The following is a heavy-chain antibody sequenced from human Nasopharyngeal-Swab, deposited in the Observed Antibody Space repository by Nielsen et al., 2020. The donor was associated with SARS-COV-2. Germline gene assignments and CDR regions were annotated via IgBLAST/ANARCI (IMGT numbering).Heavy chain of an antibody. CDR1: GYSFTSYW. CDR3: ARPLAAASYYFDY. CDR2: IYPGDSDT. D-gene: IGHD6-25*01. Sequence: GGSLRLSCKGSGYSFTSYWIGWVRQMPGRGLEWVGIIYPGDSDTRYNPSFQGQVTISADNSISTAYLQWGSLKASDSAMYYCARPLAAASYYFDYWGQGTLVTVSS. J-gene: IGHJ4*02. V-gene: IGHV5-51*01.